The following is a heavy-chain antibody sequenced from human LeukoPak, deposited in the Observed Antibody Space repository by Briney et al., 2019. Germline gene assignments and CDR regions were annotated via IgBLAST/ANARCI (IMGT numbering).Heavy chain of an antibody. D-gene: IGHD5-18*01. CDR1: GGSISSYY. J-gene: IGHJ3*02. CDR3: ARSEYSYGADAFDI. Sequence: SETLSLTCTVSGGSISSYYWSWIRQPPGKGLEWFGYIYYSGSTNYNPPLKSRVTISLDTYKNQFSLRLSSVTAADTAAYYCARSEYSYGADAFDIWGQGTMVTVSS. CDR2: IYYSGST. V-gene: IGHV4-59*01.